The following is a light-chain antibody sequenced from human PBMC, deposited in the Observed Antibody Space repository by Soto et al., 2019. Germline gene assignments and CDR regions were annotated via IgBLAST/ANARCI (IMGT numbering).Light chain of an antibody. CDR2: ENS. J-gene: IGLJ1*01. Sequence: QSVLTQPPSVSAAPGQKVTISCSGNSYNLGSNDVSRYQQLPGKAPKLLIYENSQRPSGIPDRFSGSKSGTSATLGITGLQTGDEAYYYCGTWDSCLIALFGTVTKLTVL. CDR3: GTWDSCLIAL. V-gene: IGLV1-51*02. CDR1: SYNLGSND.